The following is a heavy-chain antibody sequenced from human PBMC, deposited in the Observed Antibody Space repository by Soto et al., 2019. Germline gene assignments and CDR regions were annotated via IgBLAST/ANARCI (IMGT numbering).Heavy chain of an antibody. CDR3: ARPLWRDDYNWGYFDL. Sequence: ASVKVSCKVSGHTLTELSMHWVRQAPGKGLEWMGGFDREDGDTIYAQKFQGRVTMTEDTSTDTAYMELTSLRAEDTAVYYCARPLWRDDYNWGYFDLWGRGTLVTVSS. CDR1: GHTLTELS. D-gene: IGHD4-4*01. J-gene: IGHJ2*01. CDR2: FDREDGDT. V-gene: IGHV1-24*01.